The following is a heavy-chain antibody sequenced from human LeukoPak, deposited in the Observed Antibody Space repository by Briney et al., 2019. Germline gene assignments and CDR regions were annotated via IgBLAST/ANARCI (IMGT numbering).Heavy chain of an antibody. D-gene: IGHD1-14*01. CDR3: ARAPGTPTRFDY. CDR2: IYHSGST. CDR1: GGSISSSSYY. V-gene: IGHV4-39*07. Sequence: SETLSLTCTVSGGSISSSSYYWGWIRQPPGKGLEWIGSIYHSGSTYYNPSLKSRVTISVDTSKNQFSLKLSSVTAADTAVYYCARAPGTPTRFDYWGQGTLVTVSS. J-gene: IGHJ4*02.